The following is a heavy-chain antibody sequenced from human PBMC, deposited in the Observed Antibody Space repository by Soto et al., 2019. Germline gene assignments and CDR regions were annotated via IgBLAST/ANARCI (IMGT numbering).Heavy chain of an antibody. CDR2: ISYEGSTT. V-gene: IGHV3-30-3*02. J-gene: IGHJ4*02. Sequence: QVQLVESGGGVVQPGRSLRLSCAASGFTFSTNAMHWVRQAPGKGLEWVAVISYEGSTTYYADSVKGRFTISRDNSKNTLYPPMNRLRAEETDVYYCAKQFKGWSYYFAHWGQGTLVTVSS. D-gene: IGHD6-19*01. CDR3: AKQFKGWSYYFAH. CDR1: GFTFSTNA.